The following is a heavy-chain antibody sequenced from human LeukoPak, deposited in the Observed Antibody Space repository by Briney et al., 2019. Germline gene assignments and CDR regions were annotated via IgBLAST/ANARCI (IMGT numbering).Heavy chain of an antibody. J-gene: IGHJ4*02. D-gene: IGHD7-27*01. Sequence: GGSLRLSCAASGFTFSRYWMSWVRQAPGKGLEWVANINQDGSETYYVDSVEGRFTISRDNAKNSLFLQMSSLRAEDTAVYFCSGDPGDYWGQGILVTVSS. CDR1: GFTFSRYW. CDR3: SGDPGDY. CDR2: INQDGSET. V-gene: IGHV3-7*04.